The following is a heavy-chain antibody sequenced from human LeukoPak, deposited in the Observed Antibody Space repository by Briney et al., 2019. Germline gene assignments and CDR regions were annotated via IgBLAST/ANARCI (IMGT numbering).Heavy chain of an antibody. J-gene: IGHJ4*02. V-gene: IGHV1-2*02. Sequence: ASVKVSCRASAYTFTSYYMHCVRQAPGQRVQEMGSINPNTGGTNYAPKFQGRVTMTRDTSISTAYMELSNLRSDDTAVYYCAREDSGSYYRYFDYWGQGTLVTVSS. D-gene: IGHD1-26*01. CDR3: AREDSGSYYRYFDY. CDR1: AYTFTSYY. CDR2: INPNTGGT.